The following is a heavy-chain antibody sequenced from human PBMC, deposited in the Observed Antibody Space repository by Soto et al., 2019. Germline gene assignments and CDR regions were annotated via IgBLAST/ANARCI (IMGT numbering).Heavy chain of an antibody. J-gene: IGHJ6*02. CDR2: IIPILGIA. CDR3: ARDKGGVAAAGEYYYYGKDV. Sequence: SVKVSCKASGGTFSSYTISWVRQAPGQGLEWMGRIIPILGIANYAQKFQGRVTITADKSTSTAYMELSSLRSEDTAVYYCARDKGGVAAAGEYYYYGKDVWGQGTTVTFSS. CDR1: GGTFSSYT. D-gene: IGHD6-13*01. V-gene: IGHV1-69*04.